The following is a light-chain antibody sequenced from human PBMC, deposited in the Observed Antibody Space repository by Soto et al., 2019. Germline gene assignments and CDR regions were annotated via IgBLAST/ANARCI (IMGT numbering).Light chain of an antibody. CDR2: GAS. Sequence: DIQLTQSPSFVSASVGDRVTITCRASQGINSYSAWYQQKPGKAPNLLIFGASTLHTGVPSRFSGSGSGTEFPLKISSLQPEDFAIYYCQHFNADPFFFIFCPGTSVDMK. CDR1: QGINSY. V-gene: IGKV1-9*01. CDR3: QHFNADPFFFI. J-gene: IGKJ3*01.